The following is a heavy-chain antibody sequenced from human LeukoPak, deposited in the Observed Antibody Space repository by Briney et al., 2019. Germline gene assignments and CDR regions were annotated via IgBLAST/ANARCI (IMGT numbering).Heavy chain of an antibody. V-gene: IGHV4-38-2*02. Sequence: RPSETLSLTCTVSGYSISSGYYWGWIRQPPGKGLEWIGSIYHSGSTYYNPSLKSRVTISVDTSKNQFSLKLSSVTAADTAVYYCARDLTRFGELSVDYWGQGTLVTVSS. CDR1: GYSISSGYY. CDR3: ARDLTRFGELSVDY. D-gene: IGHD3-10*01. J-gene: IGHJ4*02. CDR2: IYHSGST.